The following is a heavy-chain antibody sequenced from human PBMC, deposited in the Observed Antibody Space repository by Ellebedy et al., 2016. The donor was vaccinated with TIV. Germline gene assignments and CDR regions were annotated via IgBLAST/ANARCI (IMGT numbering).Heavy chain of an antibody. Sequence: AASVKVSCKASGGTFSSYAISWVRQAPGQGLEWMGRIIPILGIANYAQKFQGRVTITADKSTSTAYMELSSLRSEDTAVYYCATPRVDTAMALDYWGQGTLVTVSS. CDR1: GGTFSSYA. J-gene: IGHJ4*02. D-gene: IGHD5-18*01. V-gene: IGHV1-69*04. CDR2: IIPILGIA. CDR3: ATPRVDTAMALDY.